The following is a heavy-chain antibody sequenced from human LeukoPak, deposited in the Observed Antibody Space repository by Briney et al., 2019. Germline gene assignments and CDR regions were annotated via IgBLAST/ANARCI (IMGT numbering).Heavy chain of an antibody. CDR1: GFTFSSHW. Sequence: GGSLRLSCAASGFTFSSHWMSWVRQAPGKGLEWVANIKQDGGEKYYVDSVKGRFTISRDNAKNSLYLQMNSLRAEDTAVYYCARVYYGSGSYYPGYFDYWGQGTLVTVSS. V-gene: IGHV3-7*01. J-gene: IGHJ4*02. CDR2: IKQDGGEK. D-gene: IGHD3-10*01. CDR3: ARVYYGSGSYYPGYFDY.